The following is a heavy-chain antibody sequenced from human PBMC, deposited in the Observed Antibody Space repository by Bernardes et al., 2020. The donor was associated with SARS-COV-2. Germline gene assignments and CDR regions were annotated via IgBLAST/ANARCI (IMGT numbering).Heavy chain of an antibody. V-gene: IGHV3-48*03. J-gene: IGHJ6*02. Sequence: GGSLRLSCAASGFTFSSSVMNWVRQAPGKGLEWVSYISTGGSTKYYADSVKGRFTISRDNAKNSLYLQMNSLRADDTAMYYCALPPSNYDRYGMDVWGQGTTVTVSS. CDR1: GFTFSSSV. CDR2: ISTGGSTK. D-gene: IGHD3-22*01. CDR3: ALPPSNYDRYGMDV.